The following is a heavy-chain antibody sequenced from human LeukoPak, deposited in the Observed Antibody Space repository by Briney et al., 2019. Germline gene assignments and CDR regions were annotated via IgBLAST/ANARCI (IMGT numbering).Heavy chain of an antibody. Sequence: GASVTVSCKASGYTFTSYGISWVRQAPGQGLEWMGWISAYNGNTNYAQKLQGRVTMTTDTSTSTAYMELRSLRSDDAAVYYCARDLGPYYDSSGYPDYWGQGTLVTVSS. D-gene: IGHD3-22*01. CDR3: ARDLGPYYDSSGYPDY. CDR2: ISAYNGNT. J-gene: IGHJ4*02. V-gene: IGHV1-18*01. CDR1: GYTFTSYG.